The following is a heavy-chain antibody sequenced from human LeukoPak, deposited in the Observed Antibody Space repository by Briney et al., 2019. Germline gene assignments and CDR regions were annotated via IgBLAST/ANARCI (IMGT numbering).Heavy chain of an antibody. D-gene: IGHD3-22*01. CDR3: ARGTPYYYDSSGLNWFDP. CDR1: GGTFSRYA. J-gene: IGHJ5*02. V-gene: IGHV1-69*06. Sequence: RASVKVSCKASGGTFSRYAFSWVRQAPGQGLEWMGGIIPIFGTANYAQKFQGRVTITADKSTSTAYMELSSLRSEDTAVYYCARGTPYYYDSSGLNWFDPWGQGTLVTVSS. CDR2: IIPIFGTA.